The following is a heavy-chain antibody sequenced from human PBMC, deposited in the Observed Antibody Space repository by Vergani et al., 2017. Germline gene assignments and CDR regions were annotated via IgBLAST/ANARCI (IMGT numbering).Heavy chain of an antibody. CDR1: GYTFTSYG. V-gene: IGHV1-18*01. CDR2: ISAYNGNT. Sequence: QVQLVQSGAEVKKPGASVKVSCKASGYTFTSYGISWVRQAPGQGLEWVGWISAYNGNTNYAQNLPGRVTMTTDTSTSTAYMELRSLRADDTAVYYCARDSSSGWYLYGMDVWGQGTTVTVSS. CDR3: ARDSSSGWYLYGMDV. D-gene: IGHD6-19*01. J-gene: IGHJ6*02.